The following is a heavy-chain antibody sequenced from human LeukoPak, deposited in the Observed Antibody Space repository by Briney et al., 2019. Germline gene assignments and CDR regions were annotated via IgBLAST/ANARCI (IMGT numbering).Heavy chain of an antibody. CDR2: ISAYNGNT. Sequence: ASVKVSCKASGYTFTSYGISWVRQAPGQGLEWMGWISAYNGNTNYAQKLQGRVTMTRNTSISTAYMELSSLRSEDTAVYYCARGRRVVVPAAIFYYFDYWGQGTLVTVSS. V-gene: IGHV1-18*01. J-gene: IGHJ4*02. CDR1: GYTFTSYG. D-gene: IGHD2-2*01. CDR3: ARGRRVVVPAAIFYYFDY.